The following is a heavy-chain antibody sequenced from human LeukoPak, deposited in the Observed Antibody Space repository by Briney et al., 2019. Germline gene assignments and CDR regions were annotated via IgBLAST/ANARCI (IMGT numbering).Heavy chain of an antibody. Sequence: GGSLRLSCAASGFTFNSYNMNWVRQAPGKALEWVSSTTSSGTYIFYADSVKGRFTISRDNAKNSLYLQMNSLRAEDTVLYYCAKSYYYDSSGLDYWGQGTLVTVSS. J-gene: IGHJ4*02. D-gene: IGHD3-22*01. CDR3: AKSYYYDSSGLDY. V-gene: IGHV3-21*04. CDR2: TTSSGTYI. CDR1: GFTFNSYN.